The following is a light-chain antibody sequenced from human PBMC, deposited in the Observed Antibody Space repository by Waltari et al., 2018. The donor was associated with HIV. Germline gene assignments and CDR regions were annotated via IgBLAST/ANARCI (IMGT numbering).Light chain of an antibody. J-gene: IGLJ2*01. Sequence: QSVLTQPPSASGTPGQRVTISCSGSSSNIGSNYVYWYQQLPGTAPKLLIYRNNQRPSGVPDRFSGSKSGTSASLAISGLRSEDEADDYCAAWDDSLSGQVFGGVTKLTVL. CDR2: RNN. CDR1: SSNIGSNY. V-gene: IGLV1-47*01. CDR3: AAWDDSLSGQV.